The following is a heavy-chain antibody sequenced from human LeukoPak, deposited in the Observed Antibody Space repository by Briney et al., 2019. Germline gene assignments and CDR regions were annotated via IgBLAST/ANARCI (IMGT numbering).Heavy chain of an antibody. Sequence: GASVKVSCKASGYTFTSYDINWVRQATGQGLEWMGWMNPNSGNTGYAQKFQGRVTMTRNTSISTAYVELSSLRSEDTAVYYCTRGVVPAATPDYWGQGTLVTVSS. CDR1: GYTFTSYD. CDR3: TRGVVPAATPDY. V-gene: IGHV1-8*01. CDR2: MNPNSGNT. D-gene: IGHD2-2*01. J-gene: IGHJ4*02.